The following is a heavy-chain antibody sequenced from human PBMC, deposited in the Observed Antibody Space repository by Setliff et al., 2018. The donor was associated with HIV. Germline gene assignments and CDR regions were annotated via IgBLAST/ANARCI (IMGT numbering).Heavy chain of an antibody. CDR2: IFYSGST. J-gene: IGHJ5*02. CDR1: GGSIDSTDYY. D-gene: IGHD6-19*01. Sequence: SETLSLTCTVSGGSIDSTDYYWGWIRQPPGKGLEWIGSIFYSGSTNYNPSLKSRVTISLDRSKTQFSLKLSSLTAADTAVYYCARGRTQWPNYNYFDPWGLGTLVTVSS. CDR3: ARGRTQWPNYNYFDP. V-gene: IGHV4-39*07.